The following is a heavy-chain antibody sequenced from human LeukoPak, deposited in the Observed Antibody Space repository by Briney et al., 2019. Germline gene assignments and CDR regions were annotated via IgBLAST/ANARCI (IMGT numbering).Heavy chain of an antibody. CDR2: INHSGST. V-gene: IGHV4-34*01. J-gene: IGHJ6*03. CDR1: GGSFSGYY. D-gene: IGHD3-16*01. Sequence: PSETLSLTCAVYGGSFSGYYWSWIRQPPGKGLEWIGEINHSGSTNYNPSLKSRVTISVDTSKNQFSLKLTSVTAADTAVYYCARWVGGWTFGGVTPDYYYYMDVWGKGTTVTVSS. CDR3: ARWVGGWTFGGVTPDYYYYMDV.